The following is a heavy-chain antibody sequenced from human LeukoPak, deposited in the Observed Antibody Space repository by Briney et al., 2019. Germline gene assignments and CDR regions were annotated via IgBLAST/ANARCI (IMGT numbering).Heavy chain of an antibody. Sequence: PGGSLRLSCAASGFTFSNAWMSWVRQAPGKGLEWVGRIKSKTDGGTTDYAVPVKGRFTISRDDSKNTLYLQMNSPKTEDTAVYYCTTENPSGYYYGMDVWGKGTTVTVSS. CDR3: TTENPSGYYYGMDV. CDR1: GFTFSNAW. D-gene: IGHD3-3*01. CDR2: IKSKTDGGTT. J-gene: IGHJ6*04. V-gene: IGHV3-15*01.